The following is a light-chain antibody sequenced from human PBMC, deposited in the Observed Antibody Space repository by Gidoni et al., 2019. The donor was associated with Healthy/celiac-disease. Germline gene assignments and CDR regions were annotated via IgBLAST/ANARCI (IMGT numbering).Light chain of an antibody. J-gene: IGKJ3*01. V-gene: IGKV1-39*01. CDR3: QQSYSTFT. Sequence: DIQMTQSPSSLSASVGDRVTITCRASQSISSYLNWYQQKPGKAPKLLIYAASSLQSGVPSRFSGSGSGTDFTLTISSLQPEDCATYYWQQSYSTFTFGPGTKVEIK. CDR2: AAS. CDR1: QSISSY.